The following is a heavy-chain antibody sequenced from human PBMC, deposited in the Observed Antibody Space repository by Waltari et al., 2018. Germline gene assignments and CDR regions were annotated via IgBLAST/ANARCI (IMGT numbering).Heavy chain of an antibody. CDR2: ISGNGVSR. CDR1: GFTFTNYA. V-gene: IGHV3-23*04. J-gene: IGHJ6*03. D-gene: IGHD1-7*01. CDR3: AKAHWDYGNYYYYYMDG. Sequence: EVQLVESGGGLVQPGGSLRLSCAVSGFTFTNYAMNWVRQAPGKGPEWVSTISGNGVSRYHADSVEGRFTISRDNSRNTVYLQMSSLRAEDTAIYYCAKAHWDYGNYYYYYMDGWGNGTTVTVSS.